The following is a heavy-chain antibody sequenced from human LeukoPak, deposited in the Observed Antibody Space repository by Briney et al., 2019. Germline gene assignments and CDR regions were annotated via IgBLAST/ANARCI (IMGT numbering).Heavy chain of an antibody. V-gene: IGHV3-21*01. CDR1: GFTFSSYS. J-gene: IGHJ1*01. CDR3: ASDWGYHRFQH. CDR2: ISSSSSYI. D-gene: IGHD2-2*01. Sequence: GGSLRLSCAASGFTFSSYSMNWVRQAPGKGLEWASPISSSSSYIYYADSVKGRFTISRDNAKNSLYLQMNSLRAEDTAVYYCASDWGYHRFQHWGQGTLVTVSS.